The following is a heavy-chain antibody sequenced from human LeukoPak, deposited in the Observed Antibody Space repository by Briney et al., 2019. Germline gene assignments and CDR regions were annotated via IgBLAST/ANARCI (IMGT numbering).Heavy chain of an antibody. CDR1: GVTVITND. D-gene: IGHD1-14*01. V-gene: IGHV3-53*01. CDR2: LYSDGNT. CDR3: ARGVEPLAANTLAY. J-gene: IGHJ4*02. Sequence: PGGALRLSCAASGVTVITNDMTWVRQAPGEGLEWGSVLYSDGNTKYADSVQGRFTISRDNSKNTLYLEMNSLSPDDTAVYYCARGVEPLAANTLAYWGQGTLVTVSS.